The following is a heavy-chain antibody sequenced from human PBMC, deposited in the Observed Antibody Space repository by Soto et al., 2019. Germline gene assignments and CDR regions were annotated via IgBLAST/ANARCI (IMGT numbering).Heavy chain of an antibody. D-gene: IGHD1-26*01. CDR1: GYTFTSYG. CDR2: ISAYNGNT. CDR3: AGRVGATNYGMDV. Sequence: GASVKVSCKASGYTFTSYGISWVRQAPGQGLEWMGWISAYNGNTNYAQKLQGRVTMTTDTSTSTAYMELNSLRAEDTAVYYCAGRVGATNYGMDVWGQGTTVTVSS. V-gene: IGHV1-18*04. J-gene: IGHJ6*02.